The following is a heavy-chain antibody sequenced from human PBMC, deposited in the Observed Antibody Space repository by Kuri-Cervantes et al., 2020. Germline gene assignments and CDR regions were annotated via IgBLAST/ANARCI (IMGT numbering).Heavy chain of an antibody. V-gene: IGHV4-34*01. D-gene: IGHD6-19*01. CDR2: INHSGST. J-gene: IGHJ6*02. CDR1: GGSFSGYY. CDR3: ARIRAVAGTRLYYYYYGMDV. Sequence: SETLSLTCAVYGGSFSGYYWSWFRQPPGKGLEWIGEINHSGSTNYNPSLKSRVTISVDTSKNQFSLKLSSVTAADTAVYYCARIRAVAGTRLYYYYYGMDVWGQGTTVTVSS.